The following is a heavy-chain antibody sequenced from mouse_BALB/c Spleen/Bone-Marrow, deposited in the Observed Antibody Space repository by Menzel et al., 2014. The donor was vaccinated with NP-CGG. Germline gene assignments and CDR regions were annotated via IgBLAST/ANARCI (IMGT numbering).Heavy chain of an antibody. J-gene: IGHJ4*01. Sequence: VNLVESGPGLVAPSQSLSITCTVSGFSLTSYGVHWVRQPPGKVLEWLGVIWAGGSTNYNSALMSRLSISKDNSKSQVFLKMNSLQNDDTAMYYCARGSYYEGAMDYWGQGTSVTVSS. CDR3: ARGSYYEGAMDY. V-gene: IGHV2-9*02. CDR2: IWAGGST. CDR1: GFSLTSYG. D-gene: IGHD1-1*01.